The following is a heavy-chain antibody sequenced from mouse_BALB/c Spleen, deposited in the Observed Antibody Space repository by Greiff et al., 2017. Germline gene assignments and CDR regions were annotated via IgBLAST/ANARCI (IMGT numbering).Heavy chain of an antibody. CDR2: INPSSGYT. D-gene: IGHD2-5*01. CDR3: ARSNNLGGAMDY. CDR1: GYAFSSYW. J-gene: IGHJ4*01. Sequence: QVQLQQSGAELVRPGSSVKISCKASGYAFSSYWMHWVKQRPGQGLEWIGYINPSSGYTEYNQKFKDKTTLTADKSSSTAYMQLSSLTSEDSAVYYCARSNNLGGAMDYWGQGTSVTVSA. V-gene: IGHV1-4*02.